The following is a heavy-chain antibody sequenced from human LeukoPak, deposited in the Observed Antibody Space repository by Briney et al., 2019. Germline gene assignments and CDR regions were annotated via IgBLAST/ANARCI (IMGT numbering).Heavy chain of an antibody. Sequence: SETLSLTCTVSGGSISSGDYYWSWIRQPPGKGLEWIGYIYYSGSTNYNPSLKSRVTMSVDTSKNQFSLKLSSVTAADTAVYYCARGSSGYYRFDYWGQGTLVTVSS. CDR2: IYYSGST. D-gene: IGHD3-22*01. J-gene: IGHJ4*02. V-gene: IGHV4-61*08. CDR3: ARGSSGYYRFDY. CDR1: GGSISSGDYY.